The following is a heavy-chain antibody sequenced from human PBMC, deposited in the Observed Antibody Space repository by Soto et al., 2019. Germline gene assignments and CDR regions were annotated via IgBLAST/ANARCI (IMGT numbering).Heavy chain of an antibody. J-gene: IGHJ4*02. V-gene: IGHV3-48*01. CDR1: GFTFSSYS. Sequence: GGSLRLSCAASGFTFSSYSMNWVRQAPGKGLEWVSYISSSSSSIYYADSVKGRFTISRDNAKNSLYLQMNSLRAEDTVVYFCASHPRDSSGYWYYFDYWGQGTLVTVSS. D-gene: IGHD3-22*01. CDR2: ISSSSSSI. CDR3: ASHPRDSSGYWYYFDY.